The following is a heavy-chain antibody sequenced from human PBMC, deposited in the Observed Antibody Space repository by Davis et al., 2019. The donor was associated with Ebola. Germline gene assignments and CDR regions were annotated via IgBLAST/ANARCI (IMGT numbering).Heavy chain of an antibody. CDR3: ARGGYYDSSGYSHEAFDI. D-gene: IGHD3-22*01. CDR1: GFTFSSYS. CDR2: ISSTAYYI. V-gene: IGHV3-21*01. J-gene: IGHJ3*02. Sequence: GESLKISCAAYGFTFSSYSMNWVRQAPGKGLEWVSSISSTAYYIYYADSLKGRFTISRDNAQNSVFLQVNSLRAEDTAIYYCARGGYYDSSGYSHEAFDIWGQGTMVTVSS.